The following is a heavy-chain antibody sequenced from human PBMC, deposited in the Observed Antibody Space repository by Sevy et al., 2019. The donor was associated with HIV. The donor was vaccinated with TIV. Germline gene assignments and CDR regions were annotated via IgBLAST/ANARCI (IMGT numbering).Heavy chain of an antibody. CDR2: ICGSGGVT. Sequence: GGSLRLSCKPSGFTFTSYAMNWVRQAPGKGLEWISTICGSGGVTYYADSVQGRFTISRDKSKNTLYLQMNSLRTEDTALYYCAGGRYDSSGSYEALDIWGQGTMVTVSS. J-gene: IGHJ3*02. CDR3: AGGRYDSSGSYEALDI. D-gene: IGHD3-22*01. V-gene: IGHV3-23*01. CDR1: GFTFTSYA.